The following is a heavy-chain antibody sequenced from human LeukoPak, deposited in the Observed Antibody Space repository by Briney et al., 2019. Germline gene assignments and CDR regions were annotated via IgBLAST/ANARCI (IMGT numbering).Heavy chain of an antibody. D-gene: IGHD5-12*01. J-gene: IGHJ6*02. CDR2: IKPDGSEK. CDR3: TRDASGDTNSGPRMDV. V-gene: IGHV3-7*05. Sequence: GGSLRLSCAASGFTFSSYWMHWVRQAPGKGLEWVAMIKPDGSEKYYVDSVKGLFIISRDNAKNSLYLQMTSLRAEDTAVYYCTRDASGDTNSGPRMDVWGQGTTVTVSS. CDR1: GFTFSSYW.